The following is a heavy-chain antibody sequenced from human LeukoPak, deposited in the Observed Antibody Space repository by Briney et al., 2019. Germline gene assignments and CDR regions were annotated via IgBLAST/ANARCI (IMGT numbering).Heavy chain of an antibody. CDR1: GYTFTSYY. CDR3: ARGASYGSGSYYVYFDY. D-gene: IGHD3-10*01. V-gene: IGHV1-46*03. CDR2: INPSGGST. J-gene: IGHJ4*02. Sequence: ASVKVSCKASGYTFTSYYMHWVRQAPGQGLEWMGIINPSGGSTSYAQKFRGRVTMTRDTSTSTVYMELSSLRSEDTAVYYCARGASYGSGSYYVYFDYWGQGTLVTVSS.